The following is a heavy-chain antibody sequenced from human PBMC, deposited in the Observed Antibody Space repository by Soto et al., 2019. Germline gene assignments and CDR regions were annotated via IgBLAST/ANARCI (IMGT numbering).Heavy chain of an antibody. CDR1: GFTFGDYA. J-gene: IGHJ4*02. CDR3: TTEGPGYCSGGSCYPLDY. D-gene: IGHD2-15*01. V-gene: IGHV3-49*03. Sequence: PGGFLRLSCTASGFTFGDYAMSWFRQAPGKGLEWVGFIRSKAYGGTTEYAASVKGRFTISRDDSKSIAYLQMNSLKTEDTAVYYCTTEGPGYCSGGSCYPLDYWGQGTLVTVSS. CDR2: IRSKAYGGTT.